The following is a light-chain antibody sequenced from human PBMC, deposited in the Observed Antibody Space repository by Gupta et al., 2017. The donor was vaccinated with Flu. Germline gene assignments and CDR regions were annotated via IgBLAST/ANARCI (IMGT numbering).Light chain of an antibody. V-gene: IGLV2-11*01. CDR3: CSYAGSYTLGV. CDR1: SSDVGGYNY. J-gene: IGLJ2*01. Sequence: QSALTQPRSVSGSPGPSVTISCTGTSSDVGGYNYVSWYQQHPGKAPTLMIYDVSKRPSGVPDRFSGSKSGNTASLTISGLQAEDEADYYCCSYAGSYTLGVFGGGSKLTVL. CDR2: DVS.